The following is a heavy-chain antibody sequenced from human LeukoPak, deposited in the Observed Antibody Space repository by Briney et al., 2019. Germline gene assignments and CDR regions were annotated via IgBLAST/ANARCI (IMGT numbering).Heavy chain of an antibody. J-gene: IGHJ4*02. D-gene: IGHD2-8*01. CDR3: ARDRIVLMVYAFDY. CDR2: INHSGST. V-gene: IGHV4-34*01. Sequence: PSETLSLTCAVYGGSFSGYYWSWIRQPPGKGLEWIGEINHSGSTNYNPSLKSRVTISVDTSKNQFSLKLSSVTAADTAVYYCARDRIVLMVYAFDYWGQGTLVTVSS. CDR1: GGSFSGYY.